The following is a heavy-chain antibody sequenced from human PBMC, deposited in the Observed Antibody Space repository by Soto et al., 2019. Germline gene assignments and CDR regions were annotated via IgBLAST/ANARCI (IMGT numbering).Heavy chain of an antibody. CDR1: GGSISSSSYY. Sequence: QLQLQESGPGLVKPSETLSLTCTVSGGSISSSSYYWGWIRQPPGKGLEWIGRIYYSGSTYYNPSLKSRVIISVYTSKNQFSLKLRDVTAADTAVYYCARRRSENTYYDFWSGYYGDNPFDYWGQGTLVTVSS. CDR2: IYYSGST. CDR3: ARRRSENTYYDFWSGYYGDNPFDY. D-gene: IGHD3-3*01. J-gene: IGHJ4*02. V-gene: IGHV4-39*01.